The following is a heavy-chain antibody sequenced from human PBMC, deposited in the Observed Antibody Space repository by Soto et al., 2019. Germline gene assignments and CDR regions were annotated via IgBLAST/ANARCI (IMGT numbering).Heavy chain of an antibody. Sequence: SVKVSCKASGGTFSSYTFSWVRQAPGQGLEWMGRIIPILGITNYAQKFQGRVTITADKSTSTAYMELSSLRSEDTAVYYCARGGYNWNDVGSICYFDFWGQGTLGTVSS. V-gene: IGHV1-69*02. J-gene: IGHJ4*02. CDR3: ARGGYNWNDVGSICYFDF. D-gene: IGHD1-1*01. CDR2: IIPILGIT. CDR1: GGTFSSYT.